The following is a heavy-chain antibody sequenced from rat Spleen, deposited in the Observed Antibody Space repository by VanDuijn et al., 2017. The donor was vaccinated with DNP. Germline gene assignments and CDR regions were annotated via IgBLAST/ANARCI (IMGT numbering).Heavy chain of an antibody. V-gene: IGHV3-1*01. Sequence: EVQLQESGSGLVKPSQSLSLTCSVTGYSITSNYWGWIRKFPGNKMEYIGHISYSGGTNYNPSLKSRFSITRDTSKNHFFLHLNSVTTEDTATYYCARWTRYFDYWGQGVMVTVSS. CDR3: ARWTRYFDY. D-gene: IGHD1-7*01. CDR1: GYSITSNY. CDR2: ISYSGGT. J-gene: IGHJ2*01.